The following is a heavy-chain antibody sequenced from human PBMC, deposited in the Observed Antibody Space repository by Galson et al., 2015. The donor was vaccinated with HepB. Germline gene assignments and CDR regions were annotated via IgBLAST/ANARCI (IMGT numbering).Heavy chain of an antibody. J-gene: IGHJ6*02. CDR2: IIPIFGTT. D-gene: IGHD1-14*01. CDR3: ARLPPESGYYGMDV. CDR1: GGIFSNYP. V-gene: IGHV1-69*13. Sequence: SVKVSCKVSGGIFSNYPISWVRQAPGQGLQWMGAIIPIFGTTTYAQNLQGRSTFTPEESTSTAYLELPSLRSADTAIYDCARLPPESGYYGMDVWGPGTAVTVSS.